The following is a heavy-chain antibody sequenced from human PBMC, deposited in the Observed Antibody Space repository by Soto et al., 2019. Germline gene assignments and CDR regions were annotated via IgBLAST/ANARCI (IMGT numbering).Heavy chain of an antibody. Sequence: QVQLVQSGADVEKPGSSVKVSCQASGVTFSSETLGWVRQAPGQGLEWVGGIIPLFGTASYAQKFQGRVTITADEPTSTVYMELGSLRSDDTAVYFCATELGENPASPFDAWGQGTLVTVSS. J-gene: IGHJ4*02. CDR3: ATELGENPASPFDA. D-gene: IGHD3-10*01. CDR2: IIPLFGTA. V-gene: IGHV1-69*01. CDR1: GVTFSSET.